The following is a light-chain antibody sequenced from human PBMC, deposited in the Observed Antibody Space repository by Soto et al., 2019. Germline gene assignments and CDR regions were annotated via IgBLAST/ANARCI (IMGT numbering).Light chain of an antibody. CDR2: TNN. Sequence: QSVLTQPPSASGTPGQRITISCSGSGSNIGSNTVTWYQQLPRTAPKLLIYTNNQRPSGVPDRFSGSKSGTSASLAISGLQSRDEADYYCQSYDSSLSAPGVVFGGGTKLTVL. CDR1: GSNIGSNT. V-gene: IGLV1-44*01. J-gene: IGLJ2*01. CDR3: QSYDSSLSAPGVV.